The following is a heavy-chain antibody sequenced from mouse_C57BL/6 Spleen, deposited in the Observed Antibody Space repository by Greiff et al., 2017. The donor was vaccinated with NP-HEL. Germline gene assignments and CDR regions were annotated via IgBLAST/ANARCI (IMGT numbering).Heavy chain of an antibody. Sequence: VKVVESGAELVRPGASVTLSCKASGYTFTDYEMHWVKQTPVHGLEWIGAIDPETGGTAYNQKFKGKAILTADKSSSTAYMELRSLTSEDSAVYYCTRKGDYFDYWGQGTTLTVSS. J-gene: IGHJ2*01. CDR3: TRKGDYFDY. V-gene: IGHV1-15*01. CDR1: GYTFTDYE. CDR2: IDPETGGT.